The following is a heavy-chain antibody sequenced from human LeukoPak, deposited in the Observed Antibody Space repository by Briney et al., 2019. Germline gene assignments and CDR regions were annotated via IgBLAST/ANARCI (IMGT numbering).Heavy chain of an antibody. D-gene: IGHD6-13*01. CDR3: ASSIAAAGTAVDT. CDR2: IYYSGST. J-gene: IGHJ3*02. V-gene: IGHV4-30-4*01. CDR1: GGSISSGDYY. Sequence: PSQTLSLTCTVSGGSISSGDYYWSWIRQPPGKGLEWIGYIYYSGSTYYNPSLKSRVTISVDTSKNQFSLKLSSVTAADTAVYYCASSIAAAGTAVDTWGQGTMVTVSS.